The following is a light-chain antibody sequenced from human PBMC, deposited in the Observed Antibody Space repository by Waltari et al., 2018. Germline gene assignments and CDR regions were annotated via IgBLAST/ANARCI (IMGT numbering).Light chain of an antibody. CDR3: QQYYDTPWT. J-gene: IGKJ1*01. CDR2: GAS. Sequence: EIVLTQSPATLSVSPGERATLSCRASKTINSTLAWYQQKPGQAPRLLIYGASTRAIGIPARFSGSGSGTEFTLTITSLQSEDFAVYYCQQYYDTPWTFGQGTKVEIK. CDR1: KTINST. V-gene: IGKV3-15*01.